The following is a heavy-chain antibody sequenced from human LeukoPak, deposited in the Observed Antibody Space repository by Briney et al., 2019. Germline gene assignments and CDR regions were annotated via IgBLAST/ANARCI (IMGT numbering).Heavy chain of an antibody. V-gene: IGHV3-23*01. CDR3: ARDYCSGGSCYGGHDY. CDR1: GFTFSNHG. Sequence: GGSLRLSCAASGFTFSNHGMNWVRQAPGKGLEWLSGVSPPGGGTYYADSVKGRFTISRDDSKNTLSLQMNSLRAEDTAFYYCARDYCSGGSCYGGHDYWGQGTLVTASS. D-gene: IGHD2-15*01. J-gene: IGHJ4*02. CDR2: VSPPGGGT.